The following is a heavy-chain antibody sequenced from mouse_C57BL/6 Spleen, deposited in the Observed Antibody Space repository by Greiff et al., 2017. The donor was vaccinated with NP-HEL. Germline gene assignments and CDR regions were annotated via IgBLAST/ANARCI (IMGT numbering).Heavy chain of an antibody. CDR3: AAYYGLDD. Sequence: QVQLQQPGAELVMPGASVKLSCKASGYTFTSYCMHWVKQRPGQGLEWIGEIDPSDSYTNYNQKFKGKSTLTVDKSSSTANMQLSNLTSEDSAVSYCAAYYGLDDWGKGTTLTVAS. CDR1: GYTFTSYC. D-gene: IGHD2-10*01. J-gene: IGHJ2*01. V-gene: IGHV1-69*01. CDR2: IDPSDSYT.